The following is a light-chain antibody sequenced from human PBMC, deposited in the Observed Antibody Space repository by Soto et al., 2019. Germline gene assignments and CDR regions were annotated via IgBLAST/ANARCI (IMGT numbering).Light chain of an antibody. J-gene: IGKJ1*01. Sequence: EIVMTQSPATVSVSPGERATLSCRASQSVSSNLVWYQQKPGQAPRLLIYGASTRATGVPARFSGSGSGTEFTLTISSLQSEDFAVYYCQQYINWPRTFGQGTKVDIK. CDR3: QQYINWPRT. CDR2: GAS. CDR1: QSVSSN. V-gene: IGKV3-15*01.